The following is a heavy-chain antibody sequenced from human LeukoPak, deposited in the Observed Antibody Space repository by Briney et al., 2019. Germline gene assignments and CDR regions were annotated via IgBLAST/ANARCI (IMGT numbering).Heavy chain of an antibody. CDR1: GGTFSSYA. CDR3: ARVLYGGDYGDYGLDY. Sequence: SVKVSCKASGGTFSSYAISWVRQAPGQGLEWMGRIIPILGIANYAQKFQGRVTITADKSTSTAYMELSSLRSEDTAVYYCARVLYGGDYGDYGLDYWGQGTLVTVSS. CDR2: IIPILGIA. D-gene: IGHD4-17*01. J-gene: IGHJ4*02. V-gene: IGHV1-69*04.